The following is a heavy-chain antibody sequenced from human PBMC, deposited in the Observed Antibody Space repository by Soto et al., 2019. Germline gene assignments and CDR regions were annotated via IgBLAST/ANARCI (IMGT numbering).Heavy chain of an antibody. CDR1: GGSIHSYF. V-gene: IGHV4-59*08. Sequence: PSETLSLTCTVSGGSIHSYFWGWIRQPPGKGLEYIGHVHYTGMTDYNPSFNSRVTISVDMPKNQFSLNLNSVTAADTAVYYCARHENGGTYPLAYWGQGALVTVS. CDR2: VHYTGMT. J-gene: IGHJ4*02. D-gene: IGHD1-26*01. CDR3: ARHENGGTYPLAY.